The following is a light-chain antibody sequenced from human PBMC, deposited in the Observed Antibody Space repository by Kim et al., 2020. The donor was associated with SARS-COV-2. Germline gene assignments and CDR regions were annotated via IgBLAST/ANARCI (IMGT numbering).Light chain of an antibody. Sequence: ASVGDSITITCRASQGISSYLNWYQQKPGKAPKLLIYAASSLQSGVPSRFSCSGSGTDFTLTISSLQPEDFATYYCQQSYSTLWTFGQGTKVDIK. CDR3: QQSYSTLWT. CDR2: AAS. V-gene: IGKV1-39*01. CDR1: QGISSY. J-gene: IGKJ1*01.